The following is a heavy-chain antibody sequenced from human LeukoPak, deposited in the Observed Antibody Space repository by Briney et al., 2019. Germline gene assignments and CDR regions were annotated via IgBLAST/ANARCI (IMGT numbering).Heavy chain of an antibody. CDR2: IKQDGIER. D-gene: IGHD2-2*01. V-gene: IGHV3-7*01. CDR1: GFTFSSYW. J-gene: IGHJ4*02. CDR3: ARRRCTSTSCFADY. Sequence: GGSLRLSCAASGFTFSSYWMSWVRPAPGKGLEWVANIKQDGIERYYVDSVKGRFTISRDNAKNSLYLQMNSLRAEDTAVYYCARRRCTSTSCFADYWGQGTLVTVSS.